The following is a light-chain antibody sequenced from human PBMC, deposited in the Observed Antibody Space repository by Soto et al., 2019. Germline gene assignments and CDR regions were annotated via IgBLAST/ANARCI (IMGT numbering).Light chain of an antibody. CDR1: QSVSTY. V-gene: IGKV3-11*01. CDR2: DAS. Sequence: EVVLTQSPATLYLSPGERATLSCRASQSVSTYLAWYQQKPGQAPRLLIYDASNRATGIPARFSGSGSGTDFTLTISSLEPEDFAVYYCHQRSNWPPFTFGPGTRVEIK. CDR3: HQRSNWPPFT. J-gene: IGKJ3*01.